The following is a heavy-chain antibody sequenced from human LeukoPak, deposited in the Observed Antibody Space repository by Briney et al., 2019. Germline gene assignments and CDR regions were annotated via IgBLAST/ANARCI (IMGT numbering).Heavy chain of an antibody. CDR1: GFAFSNYA. J-gene: IGHJ4*02. CDR2: ISGSGDNT. D-gene: IGHD3-22*01. CDR3: ARDWGYYDSSGYFDY. Sequence: GGSLRLSCAASGFAFSNYAMSWVRQAPGRGLEWVSGISGSGDNTYYADSVKGRFTISRDNSKNTLYLQMNSLRAEDTAVYYCARDWGYYDSSGYFDYWGQGTLVTVSS. V-gene: IGHV3-23*01.